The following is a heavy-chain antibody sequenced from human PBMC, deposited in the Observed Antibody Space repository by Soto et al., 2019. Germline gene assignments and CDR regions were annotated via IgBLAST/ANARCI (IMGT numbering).Heavy chain of an antibody. Sequence: GGSLRLSCAASGFTFRTYGMLWVRQAPGKGLERVAVISHDGSNEYYADSVKGRFTISRDNSKNTLYLQMDSLRTEDTAVYYCAEAKGGSGSYYYYYAMDVWGQGTTVTVSS. J-gene: IGHJ6*02. CDR1: GFTFRTYG. V-gene: IGHV3-30*18. CDR3: AEAKGGSGSYYYYYAMDV. D-gene: IGHD1-26*01. CDR2: ISHDGSNE.